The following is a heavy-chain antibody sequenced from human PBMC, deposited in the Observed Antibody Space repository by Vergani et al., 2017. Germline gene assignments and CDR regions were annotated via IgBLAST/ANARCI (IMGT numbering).Heavy chain of an antibody. V-gene: IGHV4-30-2*01. CDR2: IYHSGST. CDR1: GGSISSGGYS. Sequence: QVQLQESGSGLVKPSQTLSLTCAVSGGSISSGGYSWSWIRQPPGKGLEWIGYIYHSGSTYYNPSLKSRVTISVDRSKNQFSLKLSSVTAADTAVYYCARDRPYDSSSWSDFDYWGQGTLVTVSS. J-gene: IGHJ4*02. CDR3: ARDRPYDSSSWSDFDY. D-gene: IGHD6-13*01.